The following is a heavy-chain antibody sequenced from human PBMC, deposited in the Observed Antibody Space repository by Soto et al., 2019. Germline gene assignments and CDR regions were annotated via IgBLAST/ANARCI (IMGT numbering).Heavy chain of an antibody. Sequence: QVHLEQSGPEVKKPGASVKVSCKASGYTFTSYGISWVRLSTGQGLEWMGWINIYGGGTNYAQKYQDRVTMTRDTSTNTVYLEMRSLTSDDTAIYYCARALYYYDNSGLAFWGQGTLVTVSS. J-gene: IGHJ4*02. CDR3: ARALYYYDNSGLAF. V-gene: IGHV1-18*01. D-gene: IGHD3-22*01. CDR1: GYTFTSYG. CDR2: INIYGGGT.